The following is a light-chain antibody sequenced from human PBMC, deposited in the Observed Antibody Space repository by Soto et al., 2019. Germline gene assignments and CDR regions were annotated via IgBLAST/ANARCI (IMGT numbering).Light chain of an antibody. CDR1: SSDIGDYNY. CDR3: SSYRRSTTVDWV. CDR2: EVS. V-gene: IGLV2-14*01. J-gene: IGLJ3*02. Sequence: QSALSQPASVSGSPGQSITISCTGTSSDIGDYNYVSWYQQDPGKAPKLIIYEVSNRPSGVSNRFSGSKSGNTASLTISGLQADDEAVYYCSSYRRSTTVDWVFGGGTQLTVL.